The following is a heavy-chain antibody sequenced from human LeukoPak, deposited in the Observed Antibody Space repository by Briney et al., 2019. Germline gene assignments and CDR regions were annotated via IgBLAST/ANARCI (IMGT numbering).Heavy chain of an antibody. Sequence: GGSLRLSCAASGFAFSNAWMTWIRQAPGKGLEWVGLIKSKTDGGTTDYAAPVKGRFTISRDDSKNTLYLQMNSLKTEDTAVYYCQWLLRGSDPWGQGTLVTVSS. J-gene: IGHJ5*02. CDR2: IKSKTDGGTT. CDR1: GFAFSNAW. CDR3: QWLLRGSDP. D-gene: IGHD6-19*01. V-gene: IGHV3-15*01.